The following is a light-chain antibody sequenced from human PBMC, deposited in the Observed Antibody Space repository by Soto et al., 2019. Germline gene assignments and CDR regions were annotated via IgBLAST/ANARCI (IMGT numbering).Light chain of an antibody. CDR3: SSYTSSSTYVV. Sequence: QSALTQPASVSGSPGQSITISCTGTSSDVGGYNYVSCYQQHPGKAPKLMIYDVSNRPSGVSNRFSGSKSDNTASLTIAGRHAEDGADYYCSSYTSSSTYVVFGGGTKLTVL. J-gene: IGLJ2*01. V-gene: IGLV2-14*01. CDR1: SSDVGGYNY. CDR2: DVS.